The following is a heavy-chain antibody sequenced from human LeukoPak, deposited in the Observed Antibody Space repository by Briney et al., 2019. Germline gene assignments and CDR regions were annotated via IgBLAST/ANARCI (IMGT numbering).Heavy chain of an antibody. CDR1: GYSFTNYW. CDR3: ARHATIPSNYYYMDV. D-gene: IGHD5-12*01. V-gene: IGHV5-51*01. Sequence: GESLKISCKGSGYSFTNYWIGWVRQMPGKGLEWMGIIYPGDSDTRYSPSFQGQVTISADKSISTAYLQWSSLKASDTAMYYCARHATIPSNYYYMDVWGKGTTVTVSS. CDR2: IYPGDSDT. J-gene: IGHJ6*03.